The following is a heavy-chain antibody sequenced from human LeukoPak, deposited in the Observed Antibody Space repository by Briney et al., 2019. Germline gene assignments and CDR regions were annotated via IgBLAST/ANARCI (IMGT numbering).Heavy chain of an antibody. CDR3: ERDHHPGYHDSVGFNWLDP. CDR1: RFTFYSFS. Sequence: PGGSLRLSRAASRFTFYSFSIHWGRQGPGKGLGRVAVIYNDGSNNFYSDSVKGRFTISRDNSKNTVFLQMRRLRGEDTAVYYCERDHHPGYHDSVGFNWLDPWGQGTLVSVSS. CDR2: IYNDGSNN. D-gene: IGHD3-22*01. J-gene: IGHJ5*02. V-gene: IGHV3-30*12.